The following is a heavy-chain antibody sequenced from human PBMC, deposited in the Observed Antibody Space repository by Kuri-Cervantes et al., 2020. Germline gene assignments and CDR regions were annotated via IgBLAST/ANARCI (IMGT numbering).Heavy chain of an antibody. Sequence: GGSLRLSCAASGFIFSSHSMNWVRQAPGKGLEWVSYISSSSSNKLYADSVKGRFTISRDNSKSTLYLQMNSLGAEDTAVYYCAKCYNYGDYNWSFDLWGRGTLVTVSS. CDR3: AKCYNYGDYNWSFDL. V-gene: IGHV3-48*01. CDR1: GFIFSSHS. J-gene: IGHJ2*01. CDR2: ISSSSSNK. D-gene: IGHD4-17*01.